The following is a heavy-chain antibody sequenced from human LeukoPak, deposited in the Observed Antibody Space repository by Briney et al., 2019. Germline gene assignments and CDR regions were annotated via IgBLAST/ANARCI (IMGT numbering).Heavy chain of an antibody. D-gene: IGHD6-19*01. CDR2: INTNTGNP. J-gene: IGHJ6*02. CDR3: ARSSSSGWYPGDYYGMDV. CDR1: GYTFTSYA. V-gene: IGHV7-4-1*02. Sequence: GASVKVSCKASGYTFTSYAMNWVRQAPGQGLEWVGWINTNTGNPTYAQGFTGRFVFSLDTSVSTAYLQISSLKAEDTAVYYCARSSSSGWYPGDYYGMDVWGQGTTVTVSS.